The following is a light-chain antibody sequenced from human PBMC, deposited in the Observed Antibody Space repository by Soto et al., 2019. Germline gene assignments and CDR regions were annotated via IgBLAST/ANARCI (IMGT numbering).Light chain of an antibody. J-gene: IGKJ1*01. CDR3: QQYGSSWT. Sequence: EIVLTQSPGTLSLSPGERATLSCRASQSVSSSYLGWYQQKPGQAPRLLMYGTSSRATGIPDRFSGSGSGTDFTLTISRLEPEDFAVYYCQQYGSSWTFGQGTKVDIK. V-gene: IGKV3-20*01. CDR1: QSVSSSY. CDR2: GTS.